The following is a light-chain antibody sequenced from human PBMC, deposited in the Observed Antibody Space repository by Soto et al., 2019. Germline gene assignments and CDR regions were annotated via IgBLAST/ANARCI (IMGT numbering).Light chain of an antibody. CDR1: SSDVGNYDL. Sequence: QSALPQPASVSGSPGQSITISCTGSSSDVGNYDLVSWYQQHPGKVPKVMIYEASKRPSGVSDRFSGSKSGNTASLTISGLQAEDEADYYCSAYAGGGFDVFGSGTKLTVL. V-gene: IGLV2-23*01. J-gene: IGLJ1*01. CDR3: SAYAGGGFDV. CDR2: EAS.